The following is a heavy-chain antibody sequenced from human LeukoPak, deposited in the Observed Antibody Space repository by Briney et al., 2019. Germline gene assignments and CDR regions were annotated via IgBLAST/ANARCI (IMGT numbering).Heavy chain of an antibody. Sequence: PGGSLRLSCAATGFIFPDFALHWVRQSPGKGLEWVSLISWNGAISHHADSVKGRFTISRDNSQNSLFLQMDNLRLEDTAFYYCVKGGSSSWSAPFDLWGQGTLVTVSS. CDR1: GFIFPDFA. V-gene: IGHV3-43D*03. D-gene: IGHD6-13*01. J-gene: IGHJ4*02. CDR2: ISWNGAIS. CDR3: VKGGSSSWSAPFDL.